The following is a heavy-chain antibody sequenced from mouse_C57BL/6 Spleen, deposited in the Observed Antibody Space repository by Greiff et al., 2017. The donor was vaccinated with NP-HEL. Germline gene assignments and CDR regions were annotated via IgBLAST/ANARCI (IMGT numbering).Heavy chain of an antibody. CDR1: GYAFTNYL. CDR2: INPGSGGT. D-gene: IGHD2-4*01. Sequence: VQLQQSGAELVRPGTSVKVSCKASGYAFTNYLIEWVKQRPGQGLEWIGVINPGSGGTNYNEKFKGKATLTADKSSSTAYMQLSSLTSEDSAVYFCARTYDYDHWYFDVWGTGTTVTVSS. V-gene: IGHV1-54*01. CDR3: ARTYDYDHWYFDV. J-gene: IGHJ1*03.